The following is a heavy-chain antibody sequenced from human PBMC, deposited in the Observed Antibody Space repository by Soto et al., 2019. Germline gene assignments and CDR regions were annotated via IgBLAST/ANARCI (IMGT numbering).Heavy chain of an antibody. CDR3: AVGSVDIVPTGMKPFDP. Sequence: QVQLVQSGAEVKKPGSSVKVSCKASGGTFSNYAISWVRQAPGQGLEWMGGIIPIFGTANYAQKFQGRVTITADESTRTXYMEPSSLRSEATAIYYCAVGSVDIVPTGMKPFDPWGQGTLVTVSS. J-gene: IGHJ5*02. V-gene: IGHV1-69*12. CDR1: GGTFSNYA. D-gene: IGHD5-12*01. CDR2: IIPIFGTA.